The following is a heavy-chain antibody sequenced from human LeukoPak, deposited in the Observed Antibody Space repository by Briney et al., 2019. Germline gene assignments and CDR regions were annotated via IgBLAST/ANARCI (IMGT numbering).Heavy chain of an antibody. Sequence: SETLSLTCTVSGGSVSSGSYYWSWIRQPPGKGPEWIGYIYYSGSTNYNPSLKSRVTISVDTSTNQFSLKLSSVTAADTAVYFCARATPIAPDYWGQGTLVTVSS. V-gene: IGHV4-61*01. CDR3: ARATPIAPDY. CDR2: IYYSGST. D-gene: IGHD6-13*01. CDR1: GGSVSSGSYY. J-gene: IGHJ4*02.